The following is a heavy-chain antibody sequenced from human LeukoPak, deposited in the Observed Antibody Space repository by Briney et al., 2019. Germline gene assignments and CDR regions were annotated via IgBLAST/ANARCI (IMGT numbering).Heavy chain of an antibody. J-gene: IGHJ1*01. CDR1: GFTFSSYW. CDR3: ARGITFVYFQH. D-gene: IGHD3-16*01. CDR2: INSDGSST. Sequence: GGSLRLSCAASGFTFSSYWMHWVRQAPGKGLVWVSRINSDGSSTSYADSVKGRFTISRDNAKNTLYLQMNSLRAEDTAVYYCARGITFVYFQHWGQGTLVTVSS. V-gene: IGHV3-74*01.